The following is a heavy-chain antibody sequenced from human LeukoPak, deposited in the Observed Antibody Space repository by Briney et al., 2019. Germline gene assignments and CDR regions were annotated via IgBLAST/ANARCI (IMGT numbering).Heavy chain of an antibody. D-gene: IGHD1-26*01. CDR3: ARDRREWEPNAFDV. Sequence: GGSLRLSCTVSGFTFSYSGLSWVRQAPGKGLEWVGFIRSERYGGTTEYAASVKGRLTIARDDSKTIAYLHLNTLKAEDTAVYYCARDRREWEPNAFDVWGQGTMVNVSP. V-gene: IGHV3-49*04. J-gene: IGHJ3*01. CDR1: GFTFSYSG. CDR2: IRSERYGGTT.